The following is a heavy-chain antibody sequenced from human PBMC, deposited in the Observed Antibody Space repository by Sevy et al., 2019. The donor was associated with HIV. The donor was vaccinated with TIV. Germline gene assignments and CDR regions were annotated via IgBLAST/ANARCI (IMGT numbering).Heavy chain of an antibody. CDR2: VSYSGRT. J-gene: IGHJ4*02. Sequence: SETLSLTCNVSVASVSSGKYSWAWIRQPPGKDLEWIGHVSYSGRTNYNPSLKSRVTISEGTSKNQFSLSLNSVTAADTATYYCAREIYFYENSGFYYFDSWGLGILVTVSS. CDR3: AREIYFYENSGFYYFDS. CDR1: VASVSSGKYS. V-gene: IGHV4-61*01. D-gene: IGHD3-22*01.